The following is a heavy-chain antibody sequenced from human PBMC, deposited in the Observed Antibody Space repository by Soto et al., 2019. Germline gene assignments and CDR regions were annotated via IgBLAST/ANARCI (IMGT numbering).Heavy chain of an antibody. CDR1: EFTFSKYW. CDR2: INQDGSER. Sequence: EVQLVESGGGLVQPGGSLRLSCAASEFTFSKYWMTWVRQSPGKGLEWVANINQDGSERYYVDSVRGRFTISRDNAKNSLLLQRNSLRAEDRAVYYCVWGGNTFVYGGQGTLGTVSP. V-gene: IGHV3-7*04. D-gene: IGHD3-10*01. CDR3: VWGGNTFVY. J-gene: IGHJ4*02.